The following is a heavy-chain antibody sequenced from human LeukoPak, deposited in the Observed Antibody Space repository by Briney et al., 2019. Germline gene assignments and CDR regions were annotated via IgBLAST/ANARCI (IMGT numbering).Heavy chain of an antibody. CDR1: GGSISSGDYY. V-gene: IGHV4-30-4*01. J-gene: IGHJ3*02. Sequence: SETLSLTCTVSGGSISSGDYYWSWIRQPPGKGLEWIGYIYYSGSTYYNPSLKSRVTISVDTSKNQFSLKLSSVTAADTAVYYCARGFTVTNTADAFDIWGQGTMVTVSS. CDR2: IYYSGST. D-gene: IGHD4-17*01. CDR3: ARGFTVTNTADAFDI.